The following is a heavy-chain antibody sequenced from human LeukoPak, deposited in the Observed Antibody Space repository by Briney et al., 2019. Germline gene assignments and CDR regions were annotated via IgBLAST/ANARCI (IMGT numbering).Heavy chain of an antibody. CDR2: INRDGSST. V-gene: IGHV3-74*01. CDR1: GFTFSSYW. J-gene: IGHJ6*04. D-gene: IGHD6-13*01. Sequence: GGSLRLSCAASGFTFSSYWMHWVRHAAGKGLGWVSRINRDGSSTSYADSVKGRFTISRDNAKNTLYLQMNSLRAEDTAVYYCARERKQQLTLGVWGKGTTVTVSS. CDR3: ARERKQQLTLGV.